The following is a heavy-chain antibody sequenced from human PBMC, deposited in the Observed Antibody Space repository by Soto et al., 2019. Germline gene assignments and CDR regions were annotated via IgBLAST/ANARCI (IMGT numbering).Heavy chain of an antibody. CDR1: GGTFSSYA. Sequence: SVKVSCKASGGTFSSYAISWVRQAPGQGLEWMGGIIPIFGTANYAQKFQGRVTITADESTSTAYMELSSLRSEDTAVYYCARMAYYDILTGHTQGSDYWGQGTLVTVSS. D-gene: IGHD3-9*01. CDR2: IIPIFGTA. V-gene: IGHV1-69*13. CDR3: ARMAYYDILTGHTQGSDY. J-gene: IGHJ4*02.